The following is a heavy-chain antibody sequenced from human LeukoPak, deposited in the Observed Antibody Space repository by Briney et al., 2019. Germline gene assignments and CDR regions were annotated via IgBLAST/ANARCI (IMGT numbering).Heavy chain of an antibody. V-gene: IGHV1-2*02. CDR2: INPNSGGT. Sequence: ASVKVSCKASGYTFTGYYMHWVRQAPGQGLEWMGWINPNSGGTNYAQKFQGRVTMTRDTSISTAYMELSRLRSDDTAVYYCARVLSGVSSSSDPPDYWGQGTLVTVSS. D-gene: IGHD6-6*01. CDR1: GYTFTGYY. CDR3: ARVLSGVSSSSDPPDY. J-gene: IGHJ4*02.